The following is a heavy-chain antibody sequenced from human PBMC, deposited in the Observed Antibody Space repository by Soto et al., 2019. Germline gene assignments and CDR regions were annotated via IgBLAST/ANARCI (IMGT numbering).Heavy chain of an antibody. CDR1: GFTFRTYG. D-gene: IGHD3-16*01. J-gene: IGHJ3*02. CDR3: ARDGTFGAKGGSLDI. CDR2: FWYDGSNK. V-gene: IGHV3-33*01. Sequence: PGGSLRLSCAASGFTFRTYGMHWVRRAPGKGLEWVAIFWYDGSNKYYAESVKGRFTISRDNSKNTLYLQMNSLRAEDTAVYYCARDGTFGAKGGSLDIWGQGTMVTVSS.